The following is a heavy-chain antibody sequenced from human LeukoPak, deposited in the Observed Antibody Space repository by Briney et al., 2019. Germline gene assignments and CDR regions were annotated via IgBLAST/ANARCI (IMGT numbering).Heavy chain of an antibody. CDR1: GYTFTGYY. Sequence: ASVKVSCKASGYTFTGYYMHWVRQAPGQGLEWMGWINPNSGGTNYAQKFQGRVTMTRDTSISTAYMELSRLRSDDTAVYYCVRVLGLNMYSGSYDYWGQGTLVTVSS. CDR3: VRVLGLNMYSGSYDY. J-gene: IGHJ4*02. CDR2: INPNSGGT. D-gene: IGHD1-26*01. V-gene: IGHV1-2*02.